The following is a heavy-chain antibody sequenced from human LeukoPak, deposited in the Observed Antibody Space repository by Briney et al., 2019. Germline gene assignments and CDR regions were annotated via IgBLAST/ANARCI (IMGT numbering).Heavy chain of an antibody. CDR2: ISSSSSYI. V-gene: IGHV3-21*01. CDR1: GFSFSTYG. Sequence: GGTLRLSCVGSGFSFSTYGMTWVRQAPGKGLEWVSSISSSSSYIYYADSGKGRFTISRDNAKNSLYLQMNSLRAEDTAVYYCARDYNWNYRFDYWGQGTLVTVSS. CDR3: ARDYNWNYRFDY. D-gene: IGHD1-7*01. J-gene: IGHJ4*02.